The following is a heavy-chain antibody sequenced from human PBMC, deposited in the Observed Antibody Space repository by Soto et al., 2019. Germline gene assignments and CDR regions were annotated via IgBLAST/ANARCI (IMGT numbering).Heavy chain of an antibody. CDR3: ARVVRAIVVVPAAIFDL. CDR2: IYHSGST. D-gene: IGHD2-2*01. J-gene: IGHJ2*01. CDR1: GGSISSSNW. V-gene: IGHV4-4*02. Sequence: QVQLQESGPGLVKPSGTLSLTCAVSGGSISSSNWWSWVRQPPGKGLEWIGEIYHSGSTNYNPSLKSRVTISVDKSKNQFSLKLSSVTAAVTAVYYCARVVRAIVVVPAAIFDLWGRGTLVTVSS.